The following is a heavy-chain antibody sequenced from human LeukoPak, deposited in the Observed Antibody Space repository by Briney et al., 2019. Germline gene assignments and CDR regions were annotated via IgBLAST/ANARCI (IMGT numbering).Heavy chain of an antibody. CDR1: GGSFSGYY. J-gene: IGHJ4*02. Sequence: SETLSLTCAVYGGSFSGYYWSWIRQPPGKGLEWIGEINHSGSTNYNPSLKSRVTISVDTSKNQFSLKLSSVTAADTAVYYCARRRAPGVVVVAAIDYWGQGTLVTVSS. CDR2: INHSGST. V-gene: IGHV4-34*01. D-gene: IGHD2-15*01. CDR3: ARRRAPGVVVVAAIDY.